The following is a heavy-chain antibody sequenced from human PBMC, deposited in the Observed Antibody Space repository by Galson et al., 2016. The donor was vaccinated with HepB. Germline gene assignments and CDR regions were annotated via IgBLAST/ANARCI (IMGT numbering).Heavy chain of an antibody. CDR2: IDYSGST. J-gene: IGHJ4*02. CDR3: ARVYYDILAGYKHFDY. Sequence: TLSLTCTVSGGSISSGGYYWSWIRQHPGKGLEWIGYIDYSGSTYYNPSLKSRITMSVDTSENQFSLKLRSATAADTAVYYCARVYYDILAGYKHFDYWGRGTLVTVSS. CDR1: GGSISSGGYY. D-gene: IGHD3-9*01. V-gene: IGHV4-31*03.